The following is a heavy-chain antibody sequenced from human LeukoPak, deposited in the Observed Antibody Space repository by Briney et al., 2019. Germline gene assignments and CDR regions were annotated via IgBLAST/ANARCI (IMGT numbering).Heavy chain of an antibody. Sequence: GGSLRLSCAASGFTFSSYEMNWVRQAPVKGLEWVSYISSSGSTIYYEDSVKGRFTISRDNAKNSLYLQMNSLRAEDTAVYYCARDPVRYFDWLHGDYGMDVWGKGTTVTVSS. CDR1: GFTFSSYE. CDR2: ISSSGSTI. J-gene: IGHJ6*04. V-gene: IGHV3-48*03. D-gene: IGHD3-9*01. CDR3: ARDPVRYFDWLHGDYGMDV.